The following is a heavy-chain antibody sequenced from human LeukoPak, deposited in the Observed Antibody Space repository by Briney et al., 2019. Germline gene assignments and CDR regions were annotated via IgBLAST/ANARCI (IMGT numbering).Heavy chain of an antibody. Sequence: PSETLSLTCTVSGGSISSYYWSWIRQPPGKGLEWFGYIYYSGSTNYNPSLKSRVTISVDTSKNQFSLKLSSVTAADTAVYYCARDGPHDILTGYAPWYFDYWGQGTLVTVSS. CDR3: ARDGPHDILTGYAPWYFDY. V-gene: IGHV4-59*01. CDR1: GGSISSYY. D-gene: IGHD3-9*01. J-gene: IGHJ4*02. CDR2: IYYSGST.